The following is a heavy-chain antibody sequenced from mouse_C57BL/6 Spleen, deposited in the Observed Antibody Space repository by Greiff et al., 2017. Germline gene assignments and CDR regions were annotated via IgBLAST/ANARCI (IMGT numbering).Heavy chain of an antibody. Sequence: EVKLQESGPGMVKPSQSLSLTCTVTGYSITSGYDWHLIRHFPGNKLEWMGYISYSGSTNYNPSLKSRISITHDTSENHFFLTLNSVTTEDTATYYGARYYDGYSGSYFDYWGQGTTLTVSS. V-gene: IGHV3-1*01. CDR3: ARYYDGYSGSYFDY. CDR1: GYSITSGYD. J-gene: IGHJ2*01. D-gene: IGHD2-3*01. CDR2: ISYSGST.